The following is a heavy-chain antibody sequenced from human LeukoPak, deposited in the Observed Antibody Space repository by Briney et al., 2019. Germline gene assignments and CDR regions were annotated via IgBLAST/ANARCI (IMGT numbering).Heavy chain of an antibody. V-gene: IGHV4-38-2*02. Sequence: SETLSLTCSVSGYSMRNVFFWGWIRQPPGKGLEWLCSIDDKGLTHYNPSLQSRVSISVSTSNNQFSLRVRSVTAADTAVYYCGTGGNIAVAGVLHWGQGALVTVYS. CDR1: GYSMRNVFF. CDR3: GTGGNIAVAGVLH. CDR2: IDDKGLT. J-gene: IGHJ4*02. D-gene: IGHD6-19*01.